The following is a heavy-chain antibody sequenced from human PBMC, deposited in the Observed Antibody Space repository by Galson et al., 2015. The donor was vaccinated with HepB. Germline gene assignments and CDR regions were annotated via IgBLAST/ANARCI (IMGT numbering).Heavy chain of an antibody. CDR3: ARDLSTTVVRGVMGDGMDV. V-gene: IGHV3-33*08. D-gene: IGHD3-10*01. Sequence: SLRLSCAASGFSLSTYGMHWVRQAPGKGLEWVAIIWYDGSNLYYGDSVKGRFTIPRDTSKNTLYLQMNSLRAEDTAIYYCARDLSTTVVRGVMGDGMDVWGQGTTVTVSS. J-gene: IGHJ6*02. CDR2: IWYDGSNL. CDR1: GFSLSTYG.